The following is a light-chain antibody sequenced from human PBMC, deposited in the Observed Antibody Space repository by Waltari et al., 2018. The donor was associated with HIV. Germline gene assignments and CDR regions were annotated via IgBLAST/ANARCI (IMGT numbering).Light chain of an antibody. Sequence: QSALTQPPSASGPPGQAVTISCTGTPSHAGGHRHVSWYQQHPGKAPKLIISEVTKRPSGVPDRFPGSKSGNTASLTVSGLQAEDEGDYFCSSYSGRNRSVIFGGGTRVTVL. J-gene: IGLJ2*01. CDR2: EVT. CDR3: SSYSGRNRSVI. V-gene: IGLV2-8*01. CDR1: PSHAGGHRH.